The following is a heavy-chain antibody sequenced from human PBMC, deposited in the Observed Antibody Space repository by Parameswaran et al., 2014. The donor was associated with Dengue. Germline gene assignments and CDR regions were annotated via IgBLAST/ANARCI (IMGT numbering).Heavy chain of an antibody. CDR2: SHPTDAIT. J-gene: IGHJ5*01. CDR3: AREASGFDS. Sequence: WVRQAPGQGLEWMRLSHPTDAITAYAQKFQGRVAMTRDTSTDTLYMELSSLKSEDTAVYYCAREASGFDSWGPGEPLVTVSS. V-gene: IGHV1-46*01.